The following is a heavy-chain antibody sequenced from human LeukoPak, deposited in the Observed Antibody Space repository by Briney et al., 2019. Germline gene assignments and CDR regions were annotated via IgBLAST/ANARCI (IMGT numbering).Heavy chain of an antibody. V-gene: IGHV4-34*01. CDR1: GGSFSGYY. D-gene: IGHD4-17*01. CDR3: ARGPIRHDYGDYDVVGMDV. CDR2: INHSGST. J-gene: IGHJ6*04. Sequence: SETLSLTCAVYGGSFSGYYWSWIRQPPGKGLEWIGEINHSGSTNYNPSLKSRVTISVDTSKNQFSLKLSSVTAADTAVYYCARGPIRHDYGDYDVVGMDVWGKGTTVTVSS.